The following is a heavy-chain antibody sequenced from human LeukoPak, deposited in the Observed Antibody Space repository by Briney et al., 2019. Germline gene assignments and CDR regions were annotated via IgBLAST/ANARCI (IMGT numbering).Heavy chain of an antibody. J-gene: IGHJ4*02. D-gene: IGHD1-26*01. CDR3: ARLKFWELYTSYYFDY. CDR2: IYYSGST. Sequence: SETLSLTCTVSGGPISSYYWSWIRQPPGKGLEWIGYIYYSGSTNYNPSLKSRVTISVDTSKNQFSLKLSSVTAADTAVYYCARLKFWELYTSYYFDYWGQGTLVTVSS. V-gene: IGHV4-59*01. CDR1: GGPISSYY.